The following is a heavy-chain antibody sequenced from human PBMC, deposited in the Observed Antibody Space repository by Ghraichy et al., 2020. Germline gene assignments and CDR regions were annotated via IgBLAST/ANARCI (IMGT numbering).Heavy chain of an antibody. V-gene: IGHV3-30*02. CDR2: IRYDGSNK. CDR3: AKDFWDYGDYVDAY. J-gene: IGHJ4*02. D-gene: IGHD4-17*01. Sequence: GESLNISCAASGFTFSSYGMHWVRQAPGKGLEWVAFIRYDGSNKYYADSVKGRFTISRDNSKNTPYLQMNSLRAEDTAVYYCAKDFWDYGDYVDAYWGQGTLVTVSS. CDR1: GFTFSSYG.